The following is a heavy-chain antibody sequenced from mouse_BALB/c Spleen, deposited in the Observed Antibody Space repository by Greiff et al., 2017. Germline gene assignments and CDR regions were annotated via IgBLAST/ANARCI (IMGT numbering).Heavy chain of an antibody. Sequence: DLVKPGASVKLSCKASGYTFTSSWINWIKQRPGQGLEWIGRIAPGSGSTYYNEMFKGKATLTVDTSSSTAYIQLSSLSSEDSAVYFCARSYDGDPDYWGQGTTLTVSS. J-gene: IGHJ2*01. D-gene: IGHD2-3*01. CDR1: GYTFTSSW. V-gene: IGHV1S41*01. CDR3: ARSYDGDPDY. CDR2: IAPGSGST.